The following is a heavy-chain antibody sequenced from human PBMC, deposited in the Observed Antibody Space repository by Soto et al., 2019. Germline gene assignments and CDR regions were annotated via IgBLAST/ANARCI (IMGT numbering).Heavy chain of an antibody. Sequence: AASVKVSCKASGGTFSSYAISWVRQAPGQGLEWMGGIIPIFGTANYAQKFQGRVTITADESTSTAYMELSSLRSEDTAVYYCAKSKRPTVTTTTYYFDYWGQGTLVTVSS. CDR3: AKSKRPTVTTTTYYFDY. V-gene: IGHV1-69*13. J-gene: IGHJ4*02. CDR2: IIPIFGTA. D-gene: IGHD4-4*01. CDR1: GGTFSSYA.